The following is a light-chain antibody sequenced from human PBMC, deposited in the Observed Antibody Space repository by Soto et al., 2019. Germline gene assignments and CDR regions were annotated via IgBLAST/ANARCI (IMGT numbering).Light chain of an antibody. Sequence: QSVLTQPPSVSAAPRQRVTISCSGSSSNIGNNDVDWYQQLPGKPPKLLIYHDDLLPSGVSDRFSASKSGTSASLAISGLQSEDEADYYCAAWDDSLNGHVFGGGTKLTVL. J-gene: IGLJ3*02. CDR1: SSNIGNND. V-gene: IGLV1-36*01. CDR3: AAWDDSLNGHV. CDR2: HDD.